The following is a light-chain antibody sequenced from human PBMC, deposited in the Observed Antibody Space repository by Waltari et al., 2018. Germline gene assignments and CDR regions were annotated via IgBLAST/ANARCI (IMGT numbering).Light chain of an antibody. CDR2: EVS. Sequence: QSALTQPRSVSGSPGQSVTISFTGAGNDSGGYNYVSWYQQHPGKAPKRMLDEVSKRPSGVPDRFSGSESGNTASLTISGLQAEDEADYYCCSYAGDYSWIFGGGTKVTVL. CDR1: GNDSGGYNY. J-gene: IGLJ2*01. CDR3: CSYAGDYSWI. V-gene: IGLV2-11*01.